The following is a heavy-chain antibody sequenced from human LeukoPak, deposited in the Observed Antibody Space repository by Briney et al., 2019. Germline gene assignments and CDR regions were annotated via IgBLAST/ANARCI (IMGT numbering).Heavy chain of an antibody. CDR3: ARDWGSSWYVSFGY. V-gene: IGHV1-69*06. CDR1: GGTFSSYA. J-gene: IGHJ4*02. D-gene: IGHD6-13*01. CDR2: IIPIFGTA. Sequence: GASVKVSCKASGGTFSSYAISWVRQAPGQGLEWVGGIIPIFGTANYAQKFQGRVTITADKSTSTAYMELSSLRSEDTAVYYCARDWGSSWYVSFGYWGQGTLVTVSS.